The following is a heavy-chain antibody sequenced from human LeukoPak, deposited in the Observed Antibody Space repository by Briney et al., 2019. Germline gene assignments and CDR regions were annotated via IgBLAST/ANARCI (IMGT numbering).Heavy chain of an antibody. CDR1: GGSVSSGDYY. CDR3: ARRRGKTSGFQGYYFDY. D-gene: IGHD6-19*01. CDR2: IYYSGNT. V-gene: IGHV4-31*03. J-gene: IGHJ4*02. Sequence: SETLSLTCTVSGGSVSSGDYYWSWIRQLTGKGLEWIGYIYYSGNTYYNPSLKSRLTISVDTSKNQFSLKLSSVTAADTAVYYCARRRGKTSGFQGYYFDYWGQGTLVTVSS.